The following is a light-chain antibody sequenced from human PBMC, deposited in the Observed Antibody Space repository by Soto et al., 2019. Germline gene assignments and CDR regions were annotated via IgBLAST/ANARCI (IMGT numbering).Light chain of an antibody. V-gene: IGKV1-27*01. CDR1: QGISNY. J-gene: IGKJ1*01. CDR3: QKYNSARTWT. Sequence: DIQMTQSPSSLSASVGDRVTITCRASQGISNYLAWYQQKPGKVPKLLIYAASTLQSGVPSGFSGSGSGTEVTTLISSRQPEDDAAYYCQKYNSARTWTFGQGTKVEIK. CDR2: AAS.